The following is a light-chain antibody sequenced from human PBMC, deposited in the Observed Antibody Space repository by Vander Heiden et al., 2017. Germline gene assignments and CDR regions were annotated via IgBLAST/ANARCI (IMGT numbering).Light chain of an antibody. CDR3: AIWDDSLSGFWV. CDR2: RNN. V-gene: IGLV1-47*01. Sequence: QSVLTQPPSVSGTPGQRVTISCSGSSSHIGSNHVYWYQHRPGRAPNLLIYRNNQRPSGVTDRVSAAKSGTSASLAISGLRSEDEGDYYCAIWDDSLSGFWVFGGGTKVTVL. CDR1: SSHIGSNH. J-gene: IGLJ3*02.